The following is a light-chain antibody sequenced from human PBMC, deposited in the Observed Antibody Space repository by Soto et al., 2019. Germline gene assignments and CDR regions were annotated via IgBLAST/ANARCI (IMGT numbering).Light chain of an antibody. Sequence: DIHLTQSPSTLSASVGDRVTITCRASQSISILLAWYQQKPGKAPNLLIYATSTLETGVSSRFSGSGAGTEFPLTISSLQPDDSATYYCQHYNDFSWTFGQGTKVEIK. J-gene: IGKJ1*01. V-gene: IGKV1-5*03. CDR1: QSISIL. CDR2: ATS. CDR3: QHYNDFSWT.